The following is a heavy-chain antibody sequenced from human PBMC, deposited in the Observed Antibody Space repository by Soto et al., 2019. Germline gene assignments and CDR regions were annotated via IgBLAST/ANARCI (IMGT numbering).Heavy chain of an antibody. CDR2: INPNSRGT. CDR1: GYTFTDYF. J-gene: IGHJ5*02. V-gene: IGHV1-2*02. Sequence: QVQLVQSGAEVKKPGASVKVSCKASGYTFTDYFIHWVRQAPGQGFEWMGWINPNSRGTTYAQKFQGRVTMTRDTSNSTAYMELGGLRSDDTAVYYCARVTLKAGNWFDPWGQGTLVTVSS. CDR3: ARVTLKAGNWFDP.